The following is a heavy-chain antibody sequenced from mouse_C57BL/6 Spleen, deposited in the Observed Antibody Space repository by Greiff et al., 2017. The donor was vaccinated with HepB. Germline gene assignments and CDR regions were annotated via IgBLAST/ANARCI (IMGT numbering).Heavy chain of an antibody. CDR1: GYTFTSYW. CDR3: ARPSYYGSSPDY. D-gene: IGHD1-1*01. CDR2: IDPSDSYA. V-gene: IGHV1-69*01. J-gene: IGHJ2*01. Sequence: VQLQQPGAELVMPGASVKLSCKASGYTFTSYWMHWVKQRPGQGLEWIGEIDPSDSYANYNQKFKGKSTLTVDKSSSTAYMQLSSLTSEDSAVYYCARPSYYGSSPDYWGQGTTLTVSS.